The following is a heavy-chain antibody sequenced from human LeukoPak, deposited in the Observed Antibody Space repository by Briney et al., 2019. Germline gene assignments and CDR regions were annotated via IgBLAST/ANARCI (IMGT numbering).Heavy chain of an antibody. V-gene: IGHV3-48*03. CDR1: GFTFRSYE. J-gene: IGHJ5*02. CDR2: ISSGGSTK. CDR3: ARDRWFDP. Sequence: GGSLRLSCAASGFTFRSYEMNWVRQAPGKGLEWVSYISSGGSTKYYADSVKGRFTISRDNAKNSLYLQMNSLRAEDTAVYYCARDRWFDPWGQGTLVAVSS.